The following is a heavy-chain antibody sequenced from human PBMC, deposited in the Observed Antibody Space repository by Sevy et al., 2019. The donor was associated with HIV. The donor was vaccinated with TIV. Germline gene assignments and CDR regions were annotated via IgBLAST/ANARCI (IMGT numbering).Heavy chain of an antibody. CDR3: TRVIISMATMFDGMDV. CDR2: IRSKANSYAT. V-gene: IGHV3-73*01. D-gene: IGHD5-12*01. Sequence: GGSLRLSCAASGFTFSGSAMHWVRQASGKGLEWVGRIRSKANSYATAYAASVKGRFTISRDDSKNTAYLQMKSLRTEDTAGYYCTRVIISMATMFDGMDVWGQGTTVTVSS. CDR1: GFTFSGSA. J-gene: IGHJ6*02.